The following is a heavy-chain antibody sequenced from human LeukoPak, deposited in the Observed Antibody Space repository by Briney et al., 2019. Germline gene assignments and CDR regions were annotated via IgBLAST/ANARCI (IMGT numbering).Heavy chain of an antibody. J-gene: IGHJ5*02. V-gene: IGHV3-9*01. Sequence: GGSLRLSCTVSGFIFEDYAMHWVRQVPGKGLEWVSSITSNSGYVAYADSVKGRFSISRDNAKNSLYLQMNSLKTEDTAVYYCTTDSDHSTVTTRGPWGQGTLVTVSS. CDR3: TTDSDHSTVTTRGP. D-gene: IGHD4-17*01. CDR2: ITSNSGYV. CDR1: GFIFEDYA.